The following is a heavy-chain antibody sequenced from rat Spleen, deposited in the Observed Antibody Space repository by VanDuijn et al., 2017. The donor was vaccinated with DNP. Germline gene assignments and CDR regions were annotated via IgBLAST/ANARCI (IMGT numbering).Heavy chain of an antibody. CDR1: GFTFSDYY. CDR3: ARGSGTYYWYFDF. Sequence: EVQLVESGGGLVQPGRSLKLSCAASGFTFSDYYMAWVRQAPTKGLEWVAYISYEGSRTYYRDSVKGRFIISRDNARNTLYLQMNSLRSEDTATYYCARGSGTYYWYFDFWGPGTMVTVSS. V-gene: IGHV5-22*01. D-gene: IGHD5-1*01. CDR2: ISYEGSRT. J-gene: IGHJ1*01.